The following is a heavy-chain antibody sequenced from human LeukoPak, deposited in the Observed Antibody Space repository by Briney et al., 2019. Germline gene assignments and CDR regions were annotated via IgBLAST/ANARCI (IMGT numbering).Heavy chain of an antibody. CDR3: ARDRFGPAAPIGGYYYYMDV. CDR1: GYTFTSYG. D-gene: IGHD2-2*01. J-gene: IGHJ6*03. V-gene: IGHV1-18*01. CDR2: ISAYNGNT. Sequence: ASVKVSCKASGYTFTSYGISWVRQAPGQGLEWMGRISAYNGNTNYAQKLQGRVTMTTDTSTSTAYMELRSLRSDDTAVYYCARDRFGPAAPIGGYYYYMDVWGKGTTVTVSS.